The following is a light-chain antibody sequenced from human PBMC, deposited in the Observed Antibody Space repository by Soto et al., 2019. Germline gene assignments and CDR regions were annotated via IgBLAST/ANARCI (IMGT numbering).Light chain of an antibody. V-gene: IGKV4-1*01. J-gene: IGKJ1*01. CDR1: QSVLYSSNNKDC. CDR3: QQYCSTPCT. Sequence: DIVMTQSPDFLAVSLGERTTINCKSSQSVLYSSNNKDCFAWYQQKPGQPPKLLIYWASTRESGVPDRFSGSGSGTDFTLTISSLQAEDVAVYYCQQYCSTPCTFGQGTKVEIK. CDR2: WAS.